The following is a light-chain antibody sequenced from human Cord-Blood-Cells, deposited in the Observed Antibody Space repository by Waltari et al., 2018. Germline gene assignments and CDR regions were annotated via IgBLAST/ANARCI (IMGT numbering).Light chain of an antibody. J-gene: IGKJ1*01. CDR3: QQYNSYSGT. Sequence: QMTQSPPTLSASVGHRVTITCRASQSISSWLAWYQQKPGKAPKLLIYDASSLESGVPSRFSGSGSGTEFTLTISSLQPDDFATYYCQQYNSYSGTFGQGTKVEIK. CDR1: QSISSW. V-gene: IGKV1-5*01. CDR2: DAS.